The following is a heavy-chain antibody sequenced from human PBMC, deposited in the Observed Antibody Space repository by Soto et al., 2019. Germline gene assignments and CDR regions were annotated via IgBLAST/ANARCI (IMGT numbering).Heavy chain of an antibody. Sequence: GGSLRLSCAASGLTFSNYAMYWVRQAPGKGLEWVAVISYDGSNKYYADSVKGRFTISRDNSKNTLYLQMNSLRAEDTAVYYCARGPPFDPWGQGNLVTVSS. CDR3: ARGPPFDP. CDR2: ISYDGSNK. J-gene: IGHJ5*02. CDR1: GLTFSNYA. V-gene: IGHV3-30-3*01.